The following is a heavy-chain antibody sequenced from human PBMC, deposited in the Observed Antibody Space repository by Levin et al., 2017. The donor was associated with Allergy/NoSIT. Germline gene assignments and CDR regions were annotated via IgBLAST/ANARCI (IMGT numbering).Heavy chain of an antibody. Sequence: SSETLSLTCAASGFTFNNYAMSWVRQAPGKGLEWVSAIINSGVGTYYADSVKGRFTISRDNSKNTMYLQMNSLRAEDTAVYCCAKDAIRGSDQPYYFDYWGQGTLVTASS. CDR3: AKDAIRGSDQPYYFDY. CDR2: IINSGVGT. D-gene: IGHD6-19*01. CDR1: GFTFNNYA. J-gene: IGHJ4*02. V-gene: IGHV3-23*01.